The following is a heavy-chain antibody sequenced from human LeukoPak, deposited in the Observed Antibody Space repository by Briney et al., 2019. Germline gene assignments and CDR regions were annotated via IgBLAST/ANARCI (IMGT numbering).Heavy chain of an antibody. Sequence: GGSLRLSCAASGFTFSSYSMNWVRQAPGKGLEWVSSISSSSSYIYYADSVEGRFTISRDNAKNSLYLQMNSLRAEDTAVYYCARTTIGEDGFDYWGQGTLVTVSS. CDR1: GFTFSSYS. D-gene: IGHD3-10*01. CDR2: ISSSSSYI. V-gene: IGHV3-21*01. CDR3: ARTTIGEDGFDY. J-gene: IGHJ4*02.